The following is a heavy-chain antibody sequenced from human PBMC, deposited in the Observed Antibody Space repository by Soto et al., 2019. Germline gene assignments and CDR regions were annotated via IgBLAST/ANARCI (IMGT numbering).Heavy chain of an antibody. CDR1: GFTFSTYS. CDR2: ISSSSTHI. J-gene: IGHJ4*02. V-gene: IGHV3-21*01. Sequence: PGGSLRLSCAASGFTFSTYSMNWVRQAPGKGLEWVASISSSSTHINYADSVRGRFTISRDNAKDSLYLQMNSLRAEDTAVYYCARSTGYYDSRGSLDYWGQGTLVTVSS. CDR3: ARSTGYYDSRGSLDY. D-gene: IGHD3-22*01.